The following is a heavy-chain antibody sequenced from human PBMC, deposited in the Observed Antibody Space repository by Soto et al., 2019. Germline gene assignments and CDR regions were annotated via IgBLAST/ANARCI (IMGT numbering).Heavy chain of an antibody. CDR3: ARGYFDSGHGYDL. J-gene: IGHJ5*02. V-gene: IGHV5-51*01. CDR2: IFTRDSET. D-gene: IGHD3-10*01. CDR1: GHLFNNHW. Sequence: GESLKISCKGPGHLFNNHWIGWVRQTPGTGLEWMGLIFTRDSETKTSPSFQGHVSFSVDNSINTVYLQWTSLKTTDTGIYFCARGYFDSGHGYDLWGQGTLVTVSS.